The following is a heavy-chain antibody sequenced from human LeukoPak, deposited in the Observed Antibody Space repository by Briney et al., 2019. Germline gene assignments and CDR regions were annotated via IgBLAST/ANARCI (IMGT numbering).Heavy chain of an antibody. D-gene: IGHD6-6*01. CDR2: IRYDGSNK. Sequence: GGSLRLSCAASGFTFSSYGMHWVRQAPGKGLEWVAFIRYDGSNKYCADSVKGRFTISRDNSKNTLYLQMNSLRAEDTAGYYCAKAERPYSSSSSFDYWGQGTLVTVSS. J-gene: IGHJ4*02. CDR1: GFTFSSYG. V-gene: IGHV3-30*02. CDR3: AKAERPYSSSSSFDY.